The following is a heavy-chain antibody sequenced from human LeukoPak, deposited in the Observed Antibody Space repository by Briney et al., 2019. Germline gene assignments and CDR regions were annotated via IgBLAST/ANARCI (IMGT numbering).Heavy chain of an antibody. V-gene: IGHV3-21*01. CDR3: AKVRYQLLIDY. D-gene: IGHD2-2*01. Sequence: GGSLRLSCEASGFTFSSYSMTWVRQAPGKGLEWAAFISSMSGRYIYYAESLKGRFTISRGNARNSLYLQMNSLRADDTAVYYCAKVRYQLLIDYWGQGTLVTVSS. CDR1: GFTFSSYS. CDR2: ISSMSGRYI. J-gene: IGHJ4*02.